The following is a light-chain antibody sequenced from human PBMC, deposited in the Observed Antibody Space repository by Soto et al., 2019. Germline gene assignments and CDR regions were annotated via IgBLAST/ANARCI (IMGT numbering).Light chain of an antibody. J-gene: IGLJ2*01. V-gene: IGLV2-8*01. CDR3: SSYGGSNNYVL. CDR2: DVN. CDR1: SSDVGAYNY. Sequence: QSALTQPPSASGSPGQSVTSSCTGTSSDVGAYNYVSWYQQHPGKGPKLMIYDVNKRTSGVPDRFSGSKSGNTASLTVSGLQAEDEADYYCSSYGGSNNYVLFGGGTKLTVL.